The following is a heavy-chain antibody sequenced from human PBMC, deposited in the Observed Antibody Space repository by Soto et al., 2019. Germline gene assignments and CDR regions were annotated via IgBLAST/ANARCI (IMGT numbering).Heavy chain of an antibody. J-gene: IGHJ4*02. CDR3: ARGGGYDSFDY. V-gene: IGHV4-30-2*06. D-gene: IGHD5-12*01. Sequence: SETLSLTCTVSGASISYGGFPWSWIRQSPGKGLEWIGYISHLESTYFHPSFKSRLTMSIDRTRNQFSLKLSSVTAADMAVYYCARGGGYDSFDYWGQGVLVTVSS. CDR2: ISHLEST. CDR1: GASISYGGFP.